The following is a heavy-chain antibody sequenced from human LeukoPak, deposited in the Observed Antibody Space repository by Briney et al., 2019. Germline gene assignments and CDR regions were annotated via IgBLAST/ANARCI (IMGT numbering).Heavy chain of an antibody. V-gene: IGHV3-13*01. CDR2: IGTAGDT. Sequence: GGSLRLSCAASGFTFSSYDMHWVRQATGKGLEWVSAIGTAGDTYYPGSVKGRFTISRDNSKNTLYLQMNSLRAEDTAVYYCAKDRKRYCSGGSCLRFDYWGQGTLVTVSS. CDR3: AKDRKRYCSGGSCLRFDY. J-gene: IGHJ4*02. D-gene: IGHD2-15*01. CDR1: GFTFSSYD.